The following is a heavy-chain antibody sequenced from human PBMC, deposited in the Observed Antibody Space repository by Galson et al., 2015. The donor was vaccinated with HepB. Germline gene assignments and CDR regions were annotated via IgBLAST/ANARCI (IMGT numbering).Heavy chain of an antibody. CDR3: ARSITMVQGVIITANWFDP. Sequence: SVKVSCKASGGTFSSYAISWVRQAPGQGLEWMGGIIPIFGTANYAQKFQGRVTITADESTSTAYMELSSLRSEDTAVYYCARSITMVQGVIITANWFDPWGQGTLVTVSS. V-gene: IGHV1-69*13. CDR2: IIPIFGTA. J-gene: IGHJ5*02. CDR1: GGTFSSYA. D-gene: IGHD3-10*01.